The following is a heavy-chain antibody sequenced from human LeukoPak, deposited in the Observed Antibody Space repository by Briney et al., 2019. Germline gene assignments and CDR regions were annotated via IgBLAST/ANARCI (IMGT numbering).Heavy chain of an antibody. D-gene: IGHD2-2*01. CDR2: IYYSGSS. CDR1: GGSISSYY. Sequence: RPSETLSLTCTVSGGSISSYYWGWIRQPPGKGLEWIGYIYYSGSSNYNPSLKSRVTISVDTSKNQFSLKLSSVTAADTAVYYCARVYCSTTSCNDYYYYGMDVWGQGTTVTVSS. CDR3: ARVYCSTTSCNDYYYYGMDV. V-gene: IGHV4-59*01. J-gene: IGHJ6*02.